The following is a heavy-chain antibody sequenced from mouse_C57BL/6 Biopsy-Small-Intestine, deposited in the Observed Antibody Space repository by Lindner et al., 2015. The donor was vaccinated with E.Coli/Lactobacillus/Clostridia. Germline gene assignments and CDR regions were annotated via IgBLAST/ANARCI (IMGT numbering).Heavy chain of an antibody. D-gene: IGHD2-12*01. Sequence: VQLQESGAELARPGASVKLSCKASGYTFTSYGISWVKQRTGQGLEWIGEIYPRSGNTYYNEKFKGKATLTADKSSSTANMELRSLTSEESAVYFCARGGAYYSHYDATDYWGQGTSVTVSS. CDR3: ARGGAYYSHYDATDY. V-gene: IGHV1-81*01. CDR2: IYPRSGNT. J-gene: IGHJ4*01. CDR1: GYTFTSYG.